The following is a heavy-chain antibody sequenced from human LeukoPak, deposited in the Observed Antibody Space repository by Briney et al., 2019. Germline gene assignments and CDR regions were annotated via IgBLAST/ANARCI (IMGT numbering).Heavy chain of an antibody. CDR3: ASPLTGGDCYSN. V-gene: IGHV4-39*01. D-gene: IGHD2-21*02. CDR1: GGSISSYY. Sequence: SETLSLTCTVSGGSISSYYWGWIRQPPGKGLEWIGSIYYSGSTYYNPPLKSRVTISVDTSKNQFSLKLSSVTAADTAVYYCASPLTGGDCYSNWGQGTLVTVSS. CDR2: IYYSGST. J-gene: IGHJ4*02.